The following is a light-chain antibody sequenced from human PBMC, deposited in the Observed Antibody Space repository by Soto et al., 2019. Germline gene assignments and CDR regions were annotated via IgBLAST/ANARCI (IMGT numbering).Light chain of an antibody. J-gene: IGKJ2*01. Sequence: EIVLTQSPGTLSLSPGERATLSCRASQSVSSTYLSWYQQKPGQAPRLLIYAASSRETGIPDTFSGSGSGTDFTLTISRLEPEDLAVYYCQQYDSSPYPFGQGTKLEIK. CDR2: AAS. V-gene: IGKV3-20*01. CDR3: QQYDSSPYP. CDR1: QSVSSTY.